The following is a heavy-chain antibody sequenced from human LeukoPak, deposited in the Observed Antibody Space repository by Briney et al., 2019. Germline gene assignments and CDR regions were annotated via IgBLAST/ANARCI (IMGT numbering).Heavy chain of an antibody. CDR2: IKQDGSEK. V-gene: IGHV3-7*01. J-gene: IGHJ4*02. D-gene: IGHD3-9*01. CDR1: GFTFSSYW. Sequence: GGSLRLSCAASGFTFSSYWMSWVRQAPGKGLEWVANIKQDGSEKYYVDSVKGRFTISRDNAKNSLYLQMNSLRAEDTAVYYCARGYRYDILTGYQLDYWGQGTLVTVSS. CDR3: ARGYRYDILTGYQLDY.